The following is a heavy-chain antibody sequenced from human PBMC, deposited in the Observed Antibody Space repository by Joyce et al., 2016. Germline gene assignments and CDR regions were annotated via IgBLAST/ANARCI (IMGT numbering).Heavy chain of an antibody. D-gene: IGHD2-2*01. CDR1: GGSFVSYA. J-gene: IGHJ4*02. Sequence: QVQLVQSGPEVKKPGSSVKVSCKASGGSFVSYAISWVRQPPGQGLEWMGGIVPIFGTPDYAQRFQGRVTITADKSTSTTYMELSGLRFGDTAVYYCTAGDGYSSTSCTNDYWGQGTLITVSS. V-gene: IGHV1-69*06. CDR2: IVPIFGTP. CDR3: TAGDGYSSTSCTNDY.